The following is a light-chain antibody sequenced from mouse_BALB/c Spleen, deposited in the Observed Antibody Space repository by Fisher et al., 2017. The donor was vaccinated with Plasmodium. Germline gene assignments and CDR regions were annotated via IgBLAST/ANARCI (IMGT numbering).Light chain of an antibody. CDR2: YSS. Sequence: DIVMTQTTDTLSVTPGDRVSLSCRASQSISNYLHWYQQKSHESPRLLISYSSQSISGIPSRFSGSGSGTDFTLIINSVETEDFGMYFCQHSNSWPLTFGAGTKLELK. CDR1: QSISNY. J-gene: IGKJ5*01. CDR3: QHSNSWPLT. V-gene: IGKV5-45*01.